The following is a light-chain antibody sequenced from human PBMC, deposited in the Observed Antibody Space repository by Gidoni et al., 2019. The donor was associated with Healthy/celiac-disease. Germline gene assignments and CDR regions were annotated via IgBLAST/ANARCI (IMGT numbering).Light chain of an antibody. CDR2: AAS. CDR1: QSISSY. Sequence: DIQMTQSPSSLSASAGDRVTITCRASQSISSYLNWYQQKPGKAPKLLIYAASSLQSGVPSRFSGNGSGTDFTLTISSLQPEDFATYYCQQSYSTPLTFGGGTKVEIK. V-gene: IGKV1-39*01. J-gene: IGKJ4*01. CDR3: QQSYSTPLT.